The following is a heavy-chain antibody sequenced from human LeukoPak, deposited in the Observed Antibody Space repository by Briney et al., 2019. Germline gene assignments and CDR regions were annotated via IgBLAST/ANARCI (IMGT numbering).Heavy chain of an antibody. CDR2: IYYSGST. CDR1: GRSISSYY. J-gene: IGHJ4*02. D-gene: IGHD3-10*01. Sequence: SETLSLTCTVSGRSISSYYWTWIRQPPGKGLEWIGYIYYSGSTNYNPSLKSRVTISVDTSKNQFSLKLSSVTAADTAVYYCARGKVRGVRFDYWGQGTLVTVSS. V-gene: IGHV4-59*01. CDR3: ARGKVRGVRFDY.